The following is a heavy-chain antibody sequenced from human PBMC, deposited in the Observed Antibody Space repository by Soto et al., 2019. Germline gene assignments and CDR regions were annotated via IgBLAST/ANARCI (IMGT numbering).Heavy chain of an antibody. CDR3: GRGASGSYRLDY. CDR1: GFTFSNYW. V-gene: IGHV3-74*01. CDR2: INGDGTGT. Sequence: EVQLVESGGGLVQPGGSLRLSCAASGFTFSNYWMHWVRQAPGKGLVWVSRINGDGTGTNYADSVKGQCTISRDNAKNTLYLQMNSLRAEDTAVYYCGRGASGSYRLDYWGQGTLVTVSS. J-gene: IGHJ4*02. D-gene: IGHD3-10*01.